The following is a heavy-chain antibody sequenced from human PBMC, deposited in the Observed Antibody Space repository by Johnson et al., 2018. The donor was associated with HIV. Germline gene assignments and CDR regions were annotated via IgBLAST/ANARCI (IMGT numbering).Heavy chain of an antibody. CDR1: GFTFSSYG. CDR3: ARDMCSGGSCYAFDI. Sequence: QVQLVESGGGVVQPGTSLRLSCAASGFTFSSYGIHWVRQAPGKGLEWVSVIYSGGSTYYADSVKGRFTISRDNSKNTLYLQMNSLRAEDTAVYYCARDMCSGGSCYAFDIWGQGTMVTVSS. V-gene: IGHV3-NL1*01. J-gene: IGHJ3*02. D-gene: IGHD2-15*01. CDR2: IYSGGST.